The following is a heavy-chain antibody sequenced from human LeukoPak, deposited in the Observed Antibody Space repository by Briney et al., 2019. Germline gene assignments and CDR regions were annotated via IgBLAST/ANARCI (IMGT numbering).Heavy chain of an antibody. Sequence: PGGSLRLSCAASGFTFSSYSMNWVRQAPGKVLEWVSSPRSSSSNISHTDSVKGRFTISRYNAKNQLYLQMNSLRAADTAVYYCARAMATTSDDYWGQGTLVTVSS. CDR3: ARAMATTSDDY. V-gene: IGHV3-21*01. CDR1: GFTFSSYS. J-gene: IGHJ4*02. CDR2: PRSSSSNI. D-gene: IGHD5-24*01.